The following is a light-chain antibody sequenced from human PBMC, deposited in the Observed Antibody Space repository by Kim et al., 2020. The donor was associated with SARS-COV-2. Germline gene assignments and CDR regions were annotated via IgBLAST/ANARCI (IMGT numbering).Light chain of an antibody. V-gene: IGLV2-14*03. CDR3: SSFASRTTWV. J-gene: IGLJ3*02. Sequence: GQSITLSCTGTSSDVGAYNYVSWYQQHPGRAPNLMIYDVAKRPSGVSNRFSGSKSGNTASLTISGLQAEDEADYYCSSFASRTTWVFGGGTQLTVL. CDR1: SSDVGAYNY. CDR2: DVA.